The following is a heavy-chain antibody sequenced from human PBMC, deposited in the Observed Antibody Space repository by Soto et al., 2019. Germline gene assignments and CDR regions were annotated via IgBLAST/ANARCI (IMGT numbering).Heavy chain of an antibody. J-gene: IGHJ4*02. V-gene: IGHV5-51*01. D-gene: IGHD3-22*01. CDR2: IYPGDSDT. CDR3: ARQGGSYYYDSSGYYTPFDY. Sequence: GESLKLSCKGSGYSFTSYWIAWVRQMPGKGLEWMGIIYPGDSDTRYSPSFQGQVTISADKSISTAYLQWSSLKASDTAMYYCARQGGSYYYDSSGYYTPFDYWGKRTRVTVS. CDR1: GYSFTSYW.